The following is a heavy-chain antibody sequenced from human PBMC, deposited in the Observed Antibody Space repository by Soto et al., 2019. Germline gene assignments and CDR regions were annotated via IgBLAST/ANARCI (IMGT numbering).Heavy chain of an antibody. D-gene: IGHD2-2*01. V-gene: IGHV3-48*03. J-gene: IGHJ6*02. CDR2: ISSSGSTI. CDR3: ARGGKDQLGGMDV. CDR1: GFTFSSYE. Sequence: AGGSLRLSCAASGFTFSSYEMNWVRQAPGKGLEWVSYISSSGSTIYYADSVKGRFTISRDNAKNSLYLQMNSLRAEDTAVYYCARGGKDQLGGMDVWGQGTTVTVSS.